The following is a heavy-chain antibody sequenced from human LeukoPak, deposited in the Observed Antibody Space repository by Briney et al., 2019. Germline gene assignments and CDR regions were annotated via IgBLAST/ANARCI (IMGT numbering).Heavy chain of an antibody. J-gene: IGHJ6*02. CDR3: ARVLGGYTVTTPNATLEPTYYYSGMDV. CDR2: INHSGST. CDR1: GGSFSDYY. Sequence: PSETLSLTCAVYGGSFSDYYWSWIRQPPGKGLEWIGEINHSGSTNYNPSLKSRVTISVDTSKNQFSLKLSSVTAADTAVYYCARVLGGYTVTTPNATLEPTYYYSGMDVWGQGTTVTVSS. V-gene: IGHV4-34*01. D-gene: IGHD4-17*01.